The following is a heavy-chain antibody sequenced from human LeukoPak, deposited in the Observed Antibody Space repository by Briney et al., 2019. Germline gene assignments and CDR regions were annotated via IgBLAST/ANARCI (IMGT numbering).Heavy chain of an antibody. D-gene: IGHD3-10*01. Sequence: SSETLSLTCAVYGGSFSGYYWSWIRQPPGKGLEWIGYIYYSGSTYYNPSLKSRVTISVDTSKNQFSLKLSSVTAADTAVYYCARVGTMVRGADYWGQGTLVTVSS. CDR3: ARVGTMVRGADY. CDR1: GGSFSGYY. V-gene: IGHV4-30-4*01. J-gene: IGHJ4*02. CDR2: IYYSGST.